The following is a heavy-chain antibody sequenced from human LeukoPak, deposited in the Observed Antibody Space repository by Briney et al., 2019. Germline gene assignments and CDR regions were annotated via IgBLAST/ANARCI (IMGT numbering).Heavy chain of an antibody. Sequence: GGSLRLSCAASGFTFSSYDMHWVRQATGKGLEWVSAIGTAGDTYYPGSVKGRFTISRENAKNSLYLQMNSLRAGDTAVYYCARGSGGDLKLDYWGQGTLVAVSS. D-gene: IGHD2-21*02. CDR1: GFTFSSYD. V-gene: IGHV3-13*01. J-gene: IGHJ4*02. CDR2: IGTAGDT. CDR3: ARGSGGDLKLDY.